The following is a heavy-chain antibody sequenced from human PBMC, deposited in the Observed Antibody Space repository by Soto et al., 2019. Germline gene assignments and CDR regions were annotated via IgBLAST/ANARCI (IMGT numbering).Heavy chain of an antibody. CDR1: GYTFTSYD. Sequence: EASVKVSCKASGYTFTSYDINWVRQATGQGLEWMGWMNPNSGNTGYAQKFQGRVTMTRNTSISTAYMELSSLRCEDTAVYYCARGGSNWNYAEWLDPWGEGTLVTVSS. CDR3: ARGGSNWNYAEWLDP. J-gene: IGHJ5*02. D-gene: IGHD1-7*01. V-gene: IGHV1-8*01. CDR2: MNPNSGNT.